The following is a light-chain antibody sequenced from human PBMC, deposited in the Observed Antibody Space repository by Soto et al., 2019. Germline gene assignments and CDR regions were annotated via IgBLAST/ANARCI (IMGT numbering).Light chain of an antibody. CDR1: QSVNSN. CDR2: GAS. Sequence: EIVMTQSPATLSVSPGERDTLSCRASQSVNSNLAWYQQKPGQAPRLLIYGASTRATGIPARFSGSGSGTEFTLTISSLQSEDFAVYYCQQYDKWPLTFGGGTKVEIK. J-gene: IGKJ4*01. V-gene: IGKV3-15*01. CDR3: QQYDKWPLT.